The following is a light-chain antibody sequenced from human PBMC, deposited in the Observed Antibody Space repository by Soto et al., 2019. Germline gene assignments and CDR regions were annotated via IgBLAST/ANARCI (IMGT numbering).Light chain of an antibody. CDR1: QSGFSRY. V-gene: IGKV3-20*01. CDR2: GAS. Sequence: EIVLTQSPGTLSLSPGERDTLSCRASQSGFSRYLAWFQQKRGQATRVLIYGASSRATGIQDSFSGSGSGTDFTLTISRLEHEDFAFYYYHQYGSSPWTFGQGTKVEIK. CDR3: HQYGSSPWT. J-gene: IGKJ1*01.